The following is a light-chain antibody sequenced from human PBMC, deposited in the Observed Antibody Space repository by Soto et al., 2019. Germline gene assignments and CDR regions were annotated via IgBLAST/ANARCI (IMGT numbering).Light chain of an antibody. CDR2: DAS. CDR3: QQYQRYWK. V-gene: IGKV1-5*01. J-gene: IGKJ1*01. CDR1: QGITGW. Sequence: DIQLTQSPSTLSAFVRDRVTITCRASQGITGWLAWYQQKPGKAPKLLIFDASTLESGVPPRFTGSGSGTEFTLSISNLQPDDFATYYCQQYQRYWKFGHGTKVDIK.